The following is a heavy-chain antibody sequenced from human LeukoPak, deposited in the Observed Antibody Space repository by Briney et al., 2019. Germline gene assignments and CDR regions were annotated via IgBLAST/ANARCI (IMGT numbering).Heavy chain of an antibody. CDR3: AAIDSSSSTFDY. CDR2: IYYSGST. Sequence: SETLSLTCTVSGGSISSYYWSWIRQPPGKGLEWIGYIYYSGSTNYNPSLKSRVTISVDTSKNQFSLKLSSVTAADTAVYYCAAIDSSSSTFDYWGQGTLVSVSS. CDR1: GGSISSYY. V-gene: IGHV4-59*01. D-gene: IGHD6-6*01. J-gene: IGHJ4*02.